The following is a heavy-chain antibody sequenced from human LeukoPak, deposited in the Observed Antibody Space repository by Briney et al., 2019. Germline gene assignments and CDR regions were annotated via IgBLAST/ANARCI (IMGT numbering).Heavy chain of an antibody. CDR1: GGSFSGYY. J-gene: IGHJ4*02. CDR2: INHSGST. Sequence: SETLSLTCAVCGGSFSGYYWSWIRQPPGKGLEWIGEINHSGSTNYNPSLKSRVTISVDTSKNQFSLKLSSVTAADTAVYYCARGGDFWSGYYYFDYWGQGTLVTVSS. D-gene: IGHD3-3*01. V-gene: IGHV4-34*01. CDR3: ARGGDFWSGYYYFDY.